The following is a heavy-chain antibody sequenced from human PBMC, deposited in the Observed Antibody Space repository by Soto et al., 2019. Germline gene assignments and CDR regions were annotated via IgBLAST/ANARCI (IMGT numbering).Heavy chain of an antibody. CDR1: GFTFSSYA. V-gene: IGHV3-23*01. CDR2: ISGSGGST. D-gene: IGHD3-22*01. J-gene: IGHJ4*02. CDR3: ATRAYYYDSSGYFDY. Sequence: EVQLLESGGGLVQPGGSLRLSCAASGFTFSSYAMSWVRQAPGKGLEWVSAISGSGGSTYYADSVKGRFTISRDNSKQALHLQMNSLRAEDTAVYYCATRAYYYDSSGYFDYWGQGTLVTVSS.